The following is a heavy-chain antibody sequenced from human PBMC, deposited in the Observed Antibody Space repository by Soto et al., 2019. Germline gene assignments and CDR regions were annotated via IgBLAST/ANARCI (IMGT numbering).Heavy chain of an antibody. CDR2: IWYDGTNE. CDR3: ARDLFDWILYMPGF. V-gene: IGHV3-33*01. D-gene: IGHD3-9*01. J-gene: IGHJ4*02. Sequence: GGSLRLSCAASGFTFSSYGMHWVRQAPGKGLEWVAVIWYDGTNEFYGDSVKGRFTISRDNSKSTLYLEMSSLRAEDTAVYYCARDLFDWILYMPGFWGQGTLVTVSS. CDR1: GFTFSSYG.